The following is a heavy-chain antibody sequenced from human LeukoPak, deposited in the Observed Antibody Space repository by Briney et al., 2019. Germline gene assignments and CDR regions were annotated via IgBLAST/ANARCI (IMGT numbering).Heavy chain of an antibody. CDR2: ISSSGGTI. CDR1: GFTFSDYY. Sequence: GGSLRLSCAASGFTFSDYYINWIRQAPGKGLEWVSYISSSGGTIYYADSVKGRFTISRDNPKNSLYLQMNGLRAEDTAVYYCVWGGYRSFDYWGQGTLVTVSS. V-gene: IGHV3-11*01. CDR3: VWGGYRSFDY. J-gene: IGHJ4*02. D-gene: IGHD3-16*02.